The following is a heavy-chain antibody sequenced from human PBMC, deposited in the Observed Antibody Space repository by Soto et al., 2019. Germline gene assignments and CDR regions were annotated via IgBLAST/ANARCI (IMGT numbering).Heavy chain of an antibody. J-gene: IGHJ6*02. CDR1: GFTFSSCA. D-gene: IGHD6-19*01. Sequence: PGGSLRLSCAASGFTFSSCAMGWVRQMPGKGLEWMGIIYPGDSDTRYSPTFQGHVTISADKSISTAYLQWSSLKASDNVLYYCARGSGSIAVAGILDVWGQGTTVTISS. CDR2: IYPGDSDT. CDR3: ARGSGSIAVAGILDV. V-gene: IGHV5-51*01.